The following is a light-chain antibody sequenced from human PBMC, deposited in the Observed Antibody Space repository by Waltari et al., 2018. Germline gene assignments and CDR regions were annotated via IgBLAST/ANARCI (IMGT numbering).Light chain of an antibody. CDR3: SSYISTTTPYV. CDR1: SSDVGGYGF. V-gene: IGLV2-14*01. Sequence: QSALTQPASVSGSPGQSITISCTGTSSDVGGYGFVSWYQQYPGKAPKLMIYEVTNRPSGVSKRFSGSKSGNTASLTISGLQAEDEADYYCSSYISTTTPYVFGSGTKVTVL. CDR2: EVT. J-gene: IGLJ1*01.